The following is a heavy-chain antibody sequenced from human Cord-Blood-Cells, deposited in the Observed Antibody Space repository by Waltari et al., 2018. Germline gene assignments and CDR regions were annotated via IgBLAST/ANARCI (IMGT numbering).Heavy chain of an antibody. V-gene: IGHV1-24*01. J-gene: IGHJ4*02. CDR1: GYTLPELS. Sequence: QVQLVQSGAEVKKPGASVKVSCTVSGYTLPELSMHWVRQAPGKGLEWMGGFDPEDVETIYAQKFQGRVTMTEDTSTDTAYMELSSLRSEDTAVYYCASRPIYDFWSGYFDYWGQGTLVTVSS. D-gene: IGHD3-3*01. CDR3: ASRPIYDFWSGYFDY. CDR2: FDPEDVET.